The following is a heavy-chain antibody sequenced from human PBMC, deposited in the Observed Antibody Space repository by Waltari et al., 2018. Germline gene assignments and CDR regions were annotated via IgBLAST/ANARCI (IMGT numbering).Heavy chain of an antibody. Sequence: QVQLQESGPGLVKPSGTLSLTCAVSGGSISSSNWWSWVRQPPGKGLEWIGEIYHSGSTNYNPSLKSRVTISVDKSKNQFSLKLSSVTAADTAVYYCARDPTLVDIVATDVGYYGMDVWGQGTTVTVSS. CDR2: IYHSGST. D-gene: IGHD5-12*01. V-gene: IGHV4-4*02. CDR3: ARDPTLVDIVATDVGYYGMDV. J-gene: IGHJ6*02. CDR1: GGSISSSNW.